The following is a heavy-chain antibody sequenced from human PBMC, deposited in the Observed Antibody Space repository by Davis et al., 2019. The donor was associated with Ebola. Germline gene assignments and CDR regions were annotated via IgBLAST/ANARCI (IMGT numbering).Heavy chain of an antibody. CDR1: GFTFSSYA. V-gene: IGHV3-64*01. CDR3: ARGLDIVATIFDY. Sequence: PGGSLRLSCAASGFTFSSYAMHWVRQAPGKGLEYVSAISSNGGSTYYANSVKGRFTISRDNSKNTLYLQMGSLRAEDMAVYYCARGLDIVATIFDYWGQGTLVTVSS. D-gene: IGHD5-12*01. CDR2: ISSNGGST. J-gene: IGHJ4*02.